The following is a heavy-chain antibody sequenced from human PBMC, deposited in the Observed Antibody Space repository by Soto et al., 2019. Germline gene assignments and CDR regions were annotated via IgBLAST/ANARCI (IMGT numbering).Heavy chain of an antibody. J-gene: IGHJ6*02. V-gene: IGHV5-51*01. CDR3: ARRAGARAFYYYGLAV. CDR1: GYRFDSYW. CDR2: IYPGDSET. D-gene: IGHD6-6*01. Sequence: GASLKISCQGPGYRFDSYWVGWVRQMPGKGLEWLGIIYPGDSETRYSPSFQGHVSISVDKSSSTAYLQWSSLKVSDTAIYYCARRAGARAFYYYGLAVWGQGTTVTVSS.